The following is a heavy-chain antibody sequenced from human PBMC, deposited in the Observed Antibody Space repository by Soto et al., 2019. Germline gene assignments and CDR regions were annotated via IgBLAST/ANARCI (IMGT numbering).Heavy chain of an antibody. CDR1: GGSISSYY. D-gene: IGHD6-6*01. Sequence: QVQLQESGPGLVKPSETLSLTCTVSGGSISSYYWSWIRQPPGKGLEWIGYIYYSGSTNYNPSLKSRVTISVDTSKNQCSLKLSSVTAADTAVYYCARMSSIAARNDAFDIWGQGTMVTVSS. V-gene: IGHV4-59*01. CDR2: IYYSGST. J-gene: IGHJ3*02. CDR3: ARMSSIAARNDAFDI.